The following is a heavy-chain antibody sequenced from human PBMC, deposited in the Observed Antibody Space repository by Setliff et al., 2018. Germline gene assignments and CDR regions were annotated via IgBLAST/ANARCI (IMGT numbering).Heavy chain of an antibody. CDR3: ARDKPIIVGAPMDWFDP. CDR1: GDSISSGDYF. Sequence: SETLSLTCTVSGDSISSGDYFWSWIRQPPGKGLEWIAYIYHSGSAYYNPSLKSRVTISVDTSKNQFSLKLSSVTAADTAVYYCARDKPIIVGAPMDWFDPWGQGTLVTVSS. CDR2: IYHSGSA. D-gene: IGHD1-26*01. J-gene: IGHJ5*02. V-gene: IGHV4-30-4*08.